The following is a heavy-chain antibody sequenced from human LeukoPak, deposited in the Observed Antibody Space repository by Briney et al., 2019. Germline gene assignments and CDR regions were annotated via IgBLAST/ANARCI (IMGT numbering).Heavy chain of an antibody. V-gene: IGHV4-30-2*01. CDR2: IYHIGST. CDR1: GGSISSGGYS. CDR3: ARGGNYGSGSYYY. D-gene: IGHD3-10*01. J-gene: IGHJ4*02. Sequence: SETLSLTCAVSGGSISSGGYSWSWIRQPPGKGLEWIAYIYHIGSTYYNPYRKSRVTISVDRSKNQFSLKVSSVTAADTAVYYCARGGNYGSGSYYYWGQGTLVTVSS.